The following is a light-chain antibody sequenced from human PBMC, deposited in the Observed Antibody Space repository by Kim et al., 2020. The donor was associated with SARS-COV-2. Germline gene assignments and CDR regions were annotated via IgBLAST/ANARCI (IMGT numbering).Light chain of an antibody. Sequence: EIVMTQSPGTLSVSPGERATLSCRASQSVGKNVAWYQQKLGQAPRLLIYGASTRATDVPPRFSGSGSETEFTLTITSLQSEDFAVYFCQHYANWPPYTFGQGTKLEI. CDR1: QSVGKN. CDR2: GAS. CDR3: QHYANWPPYT. J-gene: IGKJ2*01. V-gene: IGKV3-15*01.